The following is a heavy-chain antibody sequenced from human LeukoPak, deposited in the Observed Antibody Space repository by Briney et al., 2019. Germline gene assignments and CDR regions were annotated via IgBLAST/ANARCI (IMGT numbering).Heavy chain of an antibody. V-gene: IGHV3-15*01. D-gene: IGHD3-10*01. CDR3: TTASITMVRGVIIMDHDAFDI. CDR2: IKSKTDGGTT. Sequence: GGSLRLSCAASTFSVTNAWMSWVRQAPGKGLEWVGRIKSKTDGGTTDYAAPVKGRFTISRDDSKNTLYLQMNSLKTEDTAVYYCTTASITMVRGVIIMDHDAFDIWGQGTMVTVSS. J-gene: IGHJ3*02. CDR1: TFSVTNAW.